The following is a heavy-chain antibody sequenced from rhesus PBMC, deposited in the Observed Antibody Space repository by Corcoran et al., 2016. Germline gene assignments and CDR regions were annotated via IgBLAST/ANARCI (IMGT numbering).Heavy chain of an antibody. CDR1: GFTFDDYS. J-gene: IGHJ4*01. Sequence: EVQLVESGGGVVQPGGSLRLSCAASGFTFDDYSIHWVRQAPGKGLEWVASISCSGGSTYYADAVKGPFTTSRENAKNSLYLQMGSLRAEDTALYYCAAEGDYGSSFDYWGQGVLVTVSS. V-gene: IGHV3-201*01. CDR3: AAEGDYGSSFDY. D-gene: IGHD4-29*01. CDR2: ISCSGGST.